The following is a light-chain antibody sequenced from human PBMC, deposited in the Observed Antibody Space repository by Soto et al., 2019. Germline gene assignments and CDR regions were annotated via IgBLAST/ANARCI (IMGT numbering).Light chain of an antibody. Sequence: DIQMTQSPSSLSAYVGDRVTITCQASQDISNYLNCYQQKPGKAPKLLIYDASNLETGVPSRFSGSGSGTDFTFTISSLQPEDIATYYCQQYDNRPHTFGQGTRLEVK. CDR3: QQYDNRPHT. CDR2: DAS. CDR1: QDISNY. J-gene: IGKJ5*01. V-gene: IGKV1-33*01.